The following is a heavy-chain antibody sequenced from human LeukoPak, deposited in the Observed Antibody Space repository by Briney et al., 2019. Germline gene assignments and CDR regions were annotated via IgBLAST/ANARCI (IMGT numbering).Heavy chain of an antibody. J-gene: IGHJ4*02. CDR1: GGTFSSYA. CDR3: ARLPMVRGVMDDY. CDR2: IIPIFGTA. Sequence: SVKVSCKASGGTFSSYAISWVRQAPGQGLEWMGGIIPIFGTANYAQKFQGRVTITADESTSTAYMELSSLRSEDTAVYYCARLPMVRGVMDDYWGQGTLVTVSS. D-gene: IGHD3-10*01. V-gene: IGHV1-69*13.